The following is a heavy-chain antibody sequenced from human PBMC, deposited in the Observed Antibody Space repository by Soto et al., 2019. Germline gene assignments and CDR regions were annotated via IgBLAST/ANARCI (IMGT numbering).Heavy chain of an antibody. CDR2: VYDTDGI. V-gene: IGHV3-53*01. CDR3: ATWRLREHAYDI. D-gene: IGHD4-17*01. J-gene: IGHJ3*02. Sequence: DVQLVESGGGLIQPGGSLRLSCEASGLTVTGKKYVAWVRQAPWKGLEWVSGVYDTDGIYYADSVKGRFTSSRDNSKTIVYLEMNSLTPDDTAVYYCATWRLREHAYDIWGLGTTVTVSS. CDR1: GLTVTGKKY.